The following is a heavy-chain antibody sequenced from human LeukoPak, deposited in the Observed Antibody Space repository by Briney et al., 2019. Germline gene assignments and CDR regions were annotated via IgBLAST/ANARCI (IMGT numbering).Heavy chain of an antibody. CDR2: ISGSGGST. Sequence: GASLRLSCAASGFTFSSYAMSWVHQAPGKGLEWVSAISGSGGSTYYADSVKGRFTISRDNSKNTLYLQMNSLRAEDTAVYYCAKDRLVVVTAIAGYFDYWGQGTLVTVSS. D-gene: IGHD2-21*02. CDR1: GFTFSSYA. CDR3: AKDRLVVVTAIAGYFDY. J-gene: IGHJ4*02. V-gene: IGHV3-23*01.